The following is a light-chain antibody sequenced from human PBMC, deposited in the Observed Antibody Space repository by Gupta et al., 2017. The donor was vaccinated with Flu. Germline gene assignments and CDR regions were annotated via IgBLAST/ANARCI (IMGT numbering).Light chain of an antibody. Sequence: ATLSLSPGERATLSCRASQSVRSYLAWYQQRPGQAPRRLIYDASNRATGIPARFSGTGSGTDFTLTISSLEPEDFAVYYCQQRSSWPSITFGGGTKVEIK. V-gene: IGKV3-11*01. CDR1: QSVRSY. CDR3: QQRSSWPSIT. CDR2: DAS. J-gene: IGKJ4*01.